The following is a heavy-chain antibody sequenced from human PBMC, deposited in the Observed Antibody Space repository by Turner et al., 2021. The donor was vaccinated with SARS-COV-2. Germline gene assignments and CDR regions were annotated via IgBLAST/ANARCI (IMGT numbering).Heavy chain of an antibody. CDR2: ISYDGSNK. J-gene: IGHJ4*02. CDR1: GFTFSSYG. CDR3: AKGGYSGSTFDY. D-gene: IGHD1-26*01. Sequence: QVQLVESGGGVVQPGRSLRRSCAASGFTFSSYGMHWVRQAPGKGLEWVAVISYDGSNKYYADSVKGRFTISRDKSKNTLYLQMNSLRTEDTAVYYCAKGGYSGSTFDYWGQGTLVTVSS. V-gene: IGHV3-30*18.